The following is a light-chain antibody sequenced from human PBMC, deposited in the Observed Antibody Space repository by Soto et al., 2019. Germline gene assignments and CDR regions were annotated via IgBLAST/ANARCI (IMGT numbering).Light chain of an antibody. Sequence: DIQMTQSPPSLSASIGDRVTITCQASQDIRNNLNWYQQKPGEAPKLLIYDVSNLQTGVPSRFSGSGSGTDFSFTISSLQPEDIGTYFCQQFESLPLFGGGTTVDIK. CDR2: DVS. CDR3: QQFESLPL. CDR1: QDIRNN. V-gene: IGKV1-33*01. J-gene: IGKJ4*01.